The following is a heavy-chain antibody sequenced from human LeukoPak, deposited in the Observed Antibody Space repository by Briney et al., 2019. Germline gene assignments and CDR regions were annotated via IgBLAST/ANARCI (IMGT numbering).Heavy chain of an antibody. CDR2: TCYRSKWYN. Sequence: SQTLSLTCAISGDSVSSNSAAWNWIRQSPSRGLEWLGRTCYRSKWYNDYAVSVKSRITINPDTSKNQFSLQLNSVTPEDTAVYYCARDGGYCSGGSCYPINYFDYWGQGTLVTVSS. D-gene: IGHD2-15*01. CDR3: ARDGGYCSGGSCYPINYFDY. J-gene: IGHJ4*02. V-gene: IGHV6-1*01. CDR1: GDSVSSNSAA.